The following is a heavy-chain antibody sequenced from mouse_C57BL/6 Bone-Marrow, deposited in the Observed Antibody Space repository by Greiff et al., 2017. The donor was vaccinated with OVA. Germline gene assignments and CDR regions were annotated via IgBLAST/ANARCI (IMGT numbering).Heavy chain of an antibody. CDR1: GYSFTRYY. CDR3: ARMAFYWYFDV. CDR2: IYPGSGNT. Sequence: VQLQQSGPELVQPGASVKISCKASGYSFTRYYIHWVKQRPGQGLEWIGWIYPGSGNTKYNEKFKGKATLTADTSSSTAYMQLSSLTSEDSAVYYCARMAFYWYFDVWGTGTTVTVSS. J-gene: IGHJ1*03. V-gene: IGHV1-66*01.